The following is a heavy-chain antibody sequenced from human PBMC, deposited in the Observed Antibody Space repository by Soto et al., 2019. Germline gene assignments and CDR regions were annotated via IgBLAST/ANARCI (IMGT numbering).Heavy chain of an antibody. CDR2: ISSSSSYT. V-gene: IGHV3-11*06. J-gene: IGHJ4*02. CDR1: GFTFSDYY. CDR3: ARDPYSSTIVTIMDY. Sequence: GGSLRLSCAASGFTFSDYYMSWIRQAPGKGLEWVSYISSSSSYTNYADSVKGRFTISRDNAKNSLYPQMNSLRDEDTAVYYCARDPYSSTIVTIMDYWGQGTLVTVSS. D-gene: IGHD4-17*01.